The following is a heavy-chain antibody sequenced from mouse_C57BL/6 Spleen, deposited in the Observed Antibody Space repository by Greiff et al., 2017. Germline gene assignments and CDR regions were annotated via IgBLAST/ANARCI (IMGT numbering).Heavy chain of an antibody. V-gene: IGHV1-74*01. J-gene: IGHJ4*01. CDR1: GYTFTSYW. D-gene: IGHD1-1*01. CDR3: GITTVVGNALDY. Sequence: VQLQQSGAELVKPGASVKVSCKASGYTFTSYWMHWVKQRPGQGLEWIGRIHPSDSDTNYNQKLKGKATLTVDKSSSTPYMQLSNLTSEDSAVSYCGITTVVGNALDYWGQGTTVTVSS. CDR2: IHPSDSDT.